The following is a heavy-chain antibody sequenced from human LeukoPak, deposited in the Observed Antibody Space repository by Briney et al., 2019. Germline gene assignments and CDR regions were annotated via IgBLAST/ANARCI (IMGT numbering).Heavy chain of an antibody. CDR1: GGSIISYY. J-gene: IGHJ4*02. CDR2: IYYSGST. V-gene: IGHV4-59*01. Sequence: SETLSLTCTVSGGSIISYYWSWIRQPPGKGLEWIGYIYYSGSTNYNPSLKSRVTISVDTSKNQFSLKVSSVTAADTAVYYCARGGNDILTGYYMRDWGQGTLVTVSS. D-gene: IGHD3-9*01. CDR3: ARGGNDILTGYYMRD.